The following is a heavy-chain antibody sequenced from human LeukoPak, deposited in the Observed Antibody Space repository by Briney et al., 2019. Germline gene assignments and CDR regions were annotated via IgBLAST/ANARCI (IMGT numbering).Heavy chain of an antibody. CDR2: IYYSGST. J-gene: IGHJ2*01. V-gene: IGHV4-59*01. Sequence: PGGSLRLSCAASGFTFSSYWMSWIRQPPGKGLEWIGYIYYSGSTNYNPSLKSRVTISVDTSKNQFSLKLSSVTAADTAVYYCARIYCGGDCYFNWFFDLWGRGTLVTVSS. CDR1: GFTFSSYW. D-gene: IGHD2-21*02. CDR3: ARIYCGGDCYFNWFFDL.